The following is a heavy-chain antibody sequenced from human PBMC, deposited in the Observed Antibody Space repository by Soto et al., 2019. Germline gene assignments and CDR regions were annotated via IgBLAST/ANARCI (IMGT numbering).Heavy chain of an antibody. CDR1: VGSISSYY. V-gene: IGHV4-59*01. CDR2: IYYSGST. J-gene: IGHJ6*04. CDR3: ASRSVYGAAPRVMDV. D-gene: IGHD4-17*01. Sequence: QVQLQESGPGLVKPSETLSLTCTVSVGSISSYYWSWIRQPPGKGLEWIGYIYYSGSTNDNPSLKSRVTISVDTSKNQFSLKLSSVTAADTAVYYCASRSVYGAAPRVMDVWGKGTTVTVSS.